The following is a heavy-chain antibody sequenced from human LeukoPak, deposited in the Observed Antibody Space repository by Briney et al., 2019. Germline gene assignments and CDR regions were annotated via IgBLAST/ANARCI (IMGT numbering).Heavy chain of an antibody. CDR2: ISAYNGNT. D-gene: IGHD1-26*01. CDR3: ARAIVGATDDAFDI. J-gene: IGHJ3*02. CDR1: GYTFSDYY. Sequence: ASVKVSCKASGYTFSDYYIHWVRQAPGQGLEWMGWISAYNGNTNYAQKLQGRVTMTTDTSTSTAYMELRSLRSDDTAVYYCARAIVGATDDAFDIWGQGTMVTVSS. V-gene: IGHV1-18*04.